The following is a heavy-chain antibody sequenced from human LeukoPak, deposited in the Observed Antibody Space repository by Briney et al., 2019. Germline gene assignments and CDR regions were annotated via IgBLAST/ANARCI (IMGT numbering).Heavy chain of an antibody. CDR1: GGSVSSNY. J-gene: IGHJ4*02. CDR2: IYNGGTT. V-gene: IGHV4-4*07. Sequence: SETLSLTCTVSGGSVSSNYWNWIRQPAGKGLEWIGRIYNGGTTNYNPSLESRVTISVDRSKNQFSLKLTSVTAADTAVYYCAHSISMDFEYWGQGTLVTVSS. CDR3: AHSISMDFEY. D-gene: IGHD2/OR15-2a*01.